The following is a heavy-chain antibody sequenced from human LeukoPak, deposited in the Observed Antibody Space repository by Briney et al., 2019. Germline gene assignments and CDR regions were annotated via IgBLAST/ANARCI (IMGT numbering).Heavy chain of an antibody. J-gene: IGHJ4*02. D-gene: IGHD6-13*01. V-gene: IGHV3-30*02. CDR2: IRYDGSNK. CDR3: AKDRRVAAAGYYFDY. Sequence: GGSLRLSCAASGFTFSSYGMHWVRQAPGKGLEWVAFIRYDGSNKYYADSVKGRFTISRDNSKNTLYLQMNSLRAEGTAVYYCAKDRRVAAAGYYFDYWGQGTLVTVSS. CDR1: GFTFSSYG.